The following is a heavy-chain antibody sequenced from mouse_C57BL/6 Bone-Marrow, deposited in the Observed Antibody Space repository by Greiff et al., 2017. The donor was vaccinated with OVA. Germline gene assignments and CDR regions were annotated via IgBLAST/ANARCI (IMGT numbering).Heavy chain of an antibody. CDR1: GYSFTDYN. CDR2: INPNYGTT. CDR3: ARTTVVATRPGYFDV. Sequence: VQLKESGPELVKPGASVKISCKASGYSFTDYNMNWVKQSNGKSLEWIGVINPNYGTTSYNQKFKGKATLTVDQSSSTAYMQLNSLTSEDSAVYYCARTTVVATRPGYFDVWGTGTTVTVSS. D-gene: IGHD1-1*01. V-gene: IGHV1-39*01. J-gene: IGHJ1*03.